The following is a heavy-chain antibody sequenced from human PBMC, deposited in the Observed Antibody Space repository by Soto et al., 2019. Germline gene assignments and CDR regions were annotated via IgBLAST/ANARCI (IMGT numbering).Heavy chain of an antibody. CDR3: ARAANYDFWSGYDDRIFFDY. CDR1: GFTFSSYW. CDR2: IKQDGSEK. D-gene: IGHD3-3*01. J-gene: IGHJ4*02. V-gene: IGHV3-7*01. Sequence: GGSLRLSCAASGFTFSSYWMSWVRQAPGKGLEWVANIKQDGSEKYYVDSVKGRLTISRDNAKNSLYLQMNSLRAEDTAVYYCARAANYDFWSGYDDRIFFDYGGQGT.